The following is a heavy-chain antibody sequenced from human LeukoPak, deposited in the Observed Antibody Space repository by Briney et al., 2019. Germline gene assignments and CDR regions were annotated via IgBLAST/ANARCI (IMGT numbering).Heavy chain of an antibody. V-gene: IGHV3-66*04. J-gene: IGHJ4*02. CDR2: IYPNGNT. D-gene: IGHD5-18*01. Sequence: PGGSLRLSCAASGFTFSSNYMNWVRQAPGKGLEWVSMIYPNGNTFYTDSVKGRFTISRDNSKNTLDLQMSSLRAEDTAVYYCARRGHGYGSPFDYWGQGTLVTVSS. CDR1: GFTFSSNY. CDR3: ARRGHGYGSPFDY.